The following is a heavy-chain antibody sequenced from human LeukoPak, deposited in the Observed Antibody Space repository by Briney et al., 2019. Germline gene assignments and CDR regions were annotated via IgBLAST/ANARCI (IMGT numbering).Heavy chain of an antibody. Sequence: PGGSLRLSCASSGFTFSSHIMTWVRQAPGKGLEWVSSITSSSSHIHYAHSVKHHYTISRDNAKNSLYLQVNSLRSEDTAVYYCARRRGSSWGQGTLVTVSS. V-gene: IGHV3-21*01. CDR2: ITSSSSHI. CDR1: GFTFSSHI. CDR3: ARRRGSS. J-gene: IGHJ4*02. D-gene: IGHD6-13*01.